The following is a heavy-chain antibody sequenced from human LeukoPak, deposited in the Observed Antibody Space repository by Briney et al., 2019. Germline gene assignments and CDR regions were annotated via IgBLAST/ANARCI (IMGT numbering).Heavy chain of an antibody. CDR1: RFTFSSYA. J-gene: IGHJ4*02. CDR3: VKGLDYSSSQMDS. D-gene: IGHD6-6*01. Sequence: GGSLRVSCAASRFTFSSYAMSWVRQAPGKGLEWVSSISGSGGSTYYADSVKGRFTISRDNSKNTLYLQMDSLRAEDTAVYYCVKGLDYSSSQMDSWGQGTLVTVSS. V-gene: IGHV3-23*01. CDR2: ISGSGGST.